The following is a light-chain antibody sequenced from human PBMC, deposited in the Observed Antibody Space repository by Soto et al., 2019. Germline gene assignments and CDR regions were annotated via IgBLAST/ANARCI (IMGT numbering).Light chain of an antibody. Sequence: QSALTQPASVSGSPGQSITISCTGTSSDVGGYDFVSWYQHHPGKAPRLMIYDVSHRPSGVSDRFSASKSGNTASLTISGLLAEDEADYYCCSYAGSSTYVFGTGTKLTVL. CDR2: DVS. CDR1: SSDVGGYDF. V-gene: IGLV2-14*03. J-gene: IGLJ1*01. CDR3: CSYAGSSTYV.